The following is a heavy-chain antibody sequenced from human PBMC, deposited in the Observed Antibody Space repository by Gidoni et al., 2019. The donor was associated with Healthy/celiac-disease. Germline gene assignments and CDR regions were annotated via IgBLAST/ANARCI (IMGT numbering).Heavy chain of an antibody. CDR1: GYTFTGYY. V-gene: IGHV1-2*02. CDR2: INPNSGGT. CDR3: ARDVKLVPAAEYFDY. D-gene: IGHD2-2*01. J-gene: IGHJ4*02. Sequence: QVQLVQSGAEVKKPGASVKVSCKASGYTFTGYYMHWVRQAPGQGLEWMGWINPNSGGTNYAQKFQGRVTMTRDTSISTAYMELSRLRSDDTAVYYCARDVKLVPAAEYFDYWGQGTLVTVSS.